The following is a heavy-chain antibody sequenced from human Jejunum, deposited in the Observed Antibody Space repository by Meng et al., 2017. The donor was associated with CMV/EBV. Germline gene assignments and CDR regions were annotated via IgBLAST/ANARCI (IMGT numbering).Heavy chain of an antibody. CDR3: ARGESRGYYYFDY. V-gene: IGHV4-4*07. J-gene: IGHJ4*02. D-gene: IGHD3-22*01. CDR2: ISPSGNI. Sequence: QVPLQASGPGLVRPSETRSLTCTVSGDSISNYFWSWIRQPAGKKLEWIGRISPSGNINYIPSLKGRVTMSLDTSNNQIFLNLTSVTAADTALYYCARGESRGYYYFDYWGQGILVTVSS. CDR1: GDSISNYF.